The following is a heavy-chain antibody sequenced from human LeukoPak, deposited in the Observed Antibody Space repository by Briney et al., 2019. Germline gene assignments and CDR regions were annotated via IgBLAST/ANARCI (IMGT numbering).Heavy chain of an antibody. J-gene: IGHJ4*02. CDR3: ARVICTGGSCFQNDY. V-gene: IGHV3-48*03. CDR2: INSGATSE. D-gene: IGHD2-8*02. CDR1: GFIFSNFE. Sequence: GGSLRLSCTASGFIFSNFEMNWVRQAPGKGLQWLAYINSGATSEYYADSVKGRFTISRDNAKNSLYLQMNSLGDQDTAIYYCARVICTGGSCFQNDYWGQGTLVTVSS.